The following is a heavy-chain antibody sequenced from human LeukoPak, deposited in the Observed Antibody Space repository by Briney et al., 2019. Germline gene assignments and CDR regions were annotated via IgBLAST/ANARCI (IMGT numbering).Heavy chain of an antibody. CDR2: MYNTGGS. CDR1: GGSITRSIYY. D-gene: IGHD2-21*01. V-gene: IGHV4-39*01. J-gene: IGHJ4*02. CDR3: GIAPDY. Sequence: SETLSLTGTFSGGSITRSIYYWGWIRQPPGKALEWIGSMYNTGGSYYNPSLRSRVTISVDTSKNQFSLKVNSVTAADTAVYYCGIAPDYWGQGTLVTVSS.